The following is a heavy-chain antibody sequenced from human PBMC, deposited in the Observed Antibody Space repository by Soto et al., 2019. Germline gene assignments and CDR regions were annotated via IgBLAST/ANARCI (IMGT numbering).Heavy chain of an antibody. CDR1: GFTVSSNY. CDR2: IYSGGST. J-gene: IGHJ3*02. V-gene: IGHV3-53*01. Sequence: EVQLVESGGGLIQPGGSLRLSCAASGFTVSSNYMSWVRQAPGKGLEWVSVIYSGGSTYYADSVKGRFTISRDNSKNTLYLQMNSLRAEDTAVYYCAREPHYGGRAFDIWGQGTMVTVSS. D-gene: IGHD4-17*01. CDR3: AREPHYGGRAFDI.